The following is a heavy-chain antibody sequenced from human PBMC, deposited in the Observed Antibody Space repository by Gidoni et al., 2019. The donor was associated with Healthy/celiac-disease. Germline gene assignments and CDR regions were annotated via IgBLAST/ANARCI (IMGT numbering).Heavy chain of an antibody. CDR1: GGSVSSGRYY. Sequence: QVQLQESGPGLVKPSETLSLTCTVSGGSVSSGRYYWSWIRQPPGKGLEWIGYIYYSGSTNYNPSLKSRVTISVDTSKNQFSLKLSSVTAADTAVYYCARDIRGYWESYYYGMDVWGQGTTVTVSS. D-gene: IGHD2-8*02. CDR3: ARDIRGYWESYYYGMDV. V-gene: IGHV4-61*01. CDR2: IYYSGST. J-gene: IGHJ6*02.